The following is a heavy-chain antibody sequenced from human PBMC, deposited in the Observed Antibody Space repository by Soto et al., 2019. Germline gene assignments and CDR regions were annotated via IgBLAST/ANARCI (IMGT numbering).Heavy chain of an antibody. J-gene: IGHJ4*02. CDR3: ARGGFGGTTGAPRDYYFDY. Sequence: PGGSLRLSCAASGFTFSTYNMNWVRQAPGKGLEWVSSISSSSSYIYYADSVKGRFTISRDNAKNSLYLQMNSLRAEDTAVYYCARGGFGGTTGAPRDYYFDYWGQGT. CDR2: ISSSSSYI. CDR1: GFTFSTYN. D-gene: IGHD1-1*01. V-gene: IGHV3-21*01.